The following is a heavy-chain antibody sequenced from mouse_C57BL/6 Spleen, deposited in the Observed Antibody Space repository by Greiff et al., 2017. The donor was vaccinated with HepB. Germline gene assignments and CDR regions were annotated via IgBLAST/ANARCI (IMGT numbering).Heavy chain of an antibody. V-gene: IGHV1-72*01. D-gene: IGHD1-1*01. CDR1: GYTFTSYW. CDR3: ARSGYYGSSYVWYFDY. J-gene: IGHJ2*01. CDR2: IDPNSGGT. Sequence: VQLQQPGAELVKPGASVKLSCKASGYTFTSYWMHWVKQRPGRGLEWIGRIDPNSGGTKYNEKFKSKATLTVDKPSSTAYMQISSLTSEDSAVYYCARSGYYGSSYVWYFDYWGQGTTLTVSS.